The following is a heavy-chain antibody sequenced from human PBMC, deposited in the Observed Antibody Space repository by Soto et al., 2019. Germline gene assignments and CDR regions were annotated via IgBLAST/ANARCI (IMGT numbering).Heavy chain of an antibody. V-gene: IGHV4-59*08. CDR3: ARYQGAYDYIWGSYRPNYFDY. D-gene: IGHD3-16*02. Sequence: SETLSLTCTVSGGSISSYYWSWIRQPPGKGLEWIGYIYYSGSTNYNPSHKSRVTISVDTSKNQFSLKLSSVTAADTAVYYCARYQGAYDYIWGSYRPNYFDYWGQGTLVTVSS. J-gene: IGHJ4*02. CDR2: IYYSGST. CDR1: GGSISSYY.